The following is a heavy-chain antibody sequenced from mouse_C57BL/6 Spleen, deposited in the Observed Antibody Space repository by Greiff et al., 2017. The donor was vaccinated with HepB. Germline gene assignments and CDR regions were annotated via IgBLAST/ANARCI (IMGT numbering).Heavy chain of an antibody. CDR1: GYAFSSSW. J-gene: IGHJ4*01. Sequence: QDKRQQSGPELVKPGASVKISCKASGYAFSSSWMNWVKQRPGKGLEWIGRIYPGDGDTNYNGKFKGKATRTADKSSSTAYMQLSSLTSEDSAVYFCARGDSSYYAMDYWGQGTSVTVSS. D-gene: IGHD2-12*01. CDR2: IYPGDGDT. V-gene: IGHV1-82*01. CDR3: ARGDSSYYAMDY.